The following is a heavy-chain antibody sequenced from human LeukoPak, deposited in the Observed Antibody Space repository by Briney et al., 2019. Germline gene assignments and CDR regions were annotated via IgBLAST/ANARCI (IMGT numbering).Heavy chain of an antibody. CDR1: GGSISGYY. J-gene: IGHJ4*02. D-gene: IGHD3-3*01. CDR3: ARRPLRIFGVVTFDY. CDR2: IYYSGST. V-gene: IGHV4-59*12. Sequence: SETLSLTCIVSGGSISGYYWSWIRQPPGKGLEWIGSIYYSGSTDYNPSLKSRVIISVDTSKNQFSLKLSSVTAADTAVYYCARRPLRIFGVVTFDYWGQGTLVTVSS.